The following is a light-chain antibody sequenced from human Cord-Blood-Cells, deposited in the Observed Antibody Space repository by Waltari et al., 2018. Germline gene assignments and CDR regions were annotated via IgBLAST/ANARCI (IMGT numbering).Light chain of an antibody. CDR2: GAS. Sequence: EIVLTQSPGTLSLSPGERATLSCRASQSVSSSDLAWYQQKAGQAPRLLIYGASSRATGIPDRFSGSGSGTDFTLTISRLEPEDFAVYYCQQYGSSPPLTFGGGTKVEIK. J-gene: IGKJ4*01. CDR3: QQYGSSPPLT. V-gene: IGKV3-20*01. CDR1: QSVSSSD.